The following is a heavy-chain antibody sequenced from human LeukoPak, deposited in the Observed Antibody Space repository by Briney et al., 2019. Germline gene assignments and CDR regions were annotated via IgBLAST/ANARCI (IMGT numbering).Heavy chain of an antibody. D-gene: IGHD1-26*01. Sequence: GGSLRLSCVASGLTFDDYGMSGVRHAPGKGLEWVCGINWNGGTTTYADSVKGRFTISRDNAKNSLYLQMNSLRVEDTAFYYCARNSGANVYTYSFQYWGRGTLVTVSS. J-gene: IGHJ4*02. CDR3: ARNSGANVYTYSFQY. CDR1: GLTFDDYG. CDR2: INWNGGTT. V-gene: IGHV3-20*04.